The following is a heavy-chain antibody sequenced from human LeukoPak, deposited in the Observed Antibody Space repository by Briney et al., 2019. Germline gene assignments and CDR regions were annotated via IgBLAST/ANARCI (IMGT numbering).Heavy chain of an antibody. V-gene: IGHV3-72*01. D-gene: IGHD3-22*01. Sequence: GGSLRLSCAASGFTFSDHCMDWVRQAPGKGLEWICRIRNRANSYSTEYAASVKGRFTISRDDSKKSVFLQMNSLKTEDTAVYYCTRAASFYFDTSGYHFDYWGQGTLVSVSS. CDR2: IRNRANSYST. J-gene: IGHJ4*02. CDR3: TRAASFYFDTSGYHFDY. CDR1: GFTFSDHC.